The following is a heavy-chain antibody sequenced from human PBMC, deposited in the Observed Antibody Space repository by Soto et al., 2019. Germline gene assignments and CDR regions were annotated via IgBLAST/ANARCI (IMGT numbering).Heavy chain of an antibody. V-gene: IGHV3-30*19. J-gene: IGHJ4*02. CDR1: GFRFKSFV. Sequence: QVQLVESGGGVVQPGTSLRLSCAASGFRFKSFVMHWVRQAPGKGLEWVAFTSYDGNNKDYGDSVKGRFTVSRDNSQNTLHLQMDLLRPEDKALYYCARWGTTGGFDLWGQGTLVSVSS. D-gene: IGHD3-16*01. CDR2: TSYDGNNK. CDR3: ARWGTTGGFDL.